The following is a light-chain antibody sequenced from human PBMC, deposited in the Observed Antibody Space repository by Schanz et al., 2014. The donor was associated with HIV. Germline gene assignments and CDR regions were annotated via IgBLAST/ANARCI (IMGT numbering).Light chain of an antibody. CDR2: GAS. CDR1: QSVSRSY. V-gene: IGKV3-20*01. Sequence: EIVLTQSPGTLSLSPGERATLSCRASQSVSRSYLAWYQQKPGQAPRLLIYGASSRATGIPDRFSGSGSGTEFTLTISSLQSEDFAVYYCQQYNNWPPLTFGGGTKVEIK. CDR3: QQYNNWPPLT. J-gene: IGKJ4*01.